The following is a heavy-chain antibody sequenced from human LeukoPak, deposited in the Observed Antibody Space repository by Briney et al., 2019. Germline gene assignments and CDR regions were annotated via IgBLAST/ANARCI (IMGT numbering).Heavy chain of an antibody. D-gene: IGHD5-24*01. CDR1: GGSISGYY. CDR3: ARERLVDLATIFDY. Sequence: SETLSLTCVVSGGSISGYYWTWIRQPPGEGLEWIGYTYYRGSSSFNPSLRSRVTISVDMSKNQVSLKLTSVTAADTAGYYCARERLVDLATIFDYWGQGALVTVSS. V-gene: IGHV4-59*13. CDR2: TYYRGSS. J-gene: IGHJ4*02.